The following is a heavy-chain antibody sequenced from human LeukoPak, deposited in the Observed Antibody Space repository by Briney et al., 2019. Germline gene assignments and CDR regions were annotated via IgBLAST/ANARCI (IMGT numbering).Heavy chain of an antibody. V-gene: IGHV4-59*01. CDR1: GVSISSYY. J-gene: IGHJ2*01. D-gene: IGHD4-11*01. CDR2: IYYSGST. CDR3: AGERRDSNWALPRYFDL. Sequence: PSETLSLTCTVSGVSISSYYWSWIRQPPGKGLEWLGYIYYSGSTNYNPSPKKRVTITGDTYKNQFSLKLSSVTAADTAEYYCAGERRDSNWALPRYFDLWGRGTLVTVSS.